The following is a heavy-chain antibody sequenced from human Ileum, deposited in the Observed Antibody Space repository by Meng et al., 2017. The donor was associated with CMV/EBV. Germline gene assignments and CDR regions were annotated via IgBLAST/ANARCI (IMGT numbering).Heavy chain of an antibody. Sequence: LEVCGGGSVVPGGSLSRSFADVGFTFSNYWMHLVRQAPGKGLVWVSRTYTDGTYTHYADYVKGRFTISRDNAKNTIYLQMNNLRAEDTAVYYCGRDLDIRGHPDFIDYWGQGALVTVSS. CDR1: GFTFSNYW. CDR3: GRDLDIRGHPDFIDY. CDR2: TYTDGTYT. V-gene: IGHV3-74*01. J-gene: IGHJ4*02. D-gene: IGHD5-12*01.